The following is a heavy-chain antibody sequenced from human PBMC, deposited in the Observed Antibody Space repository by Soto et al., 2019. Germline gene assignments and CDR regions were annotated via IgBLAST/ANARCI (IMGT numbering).Heavy chain of an antibody. CDR1: GGSMYRSGYY. J-gene: IGHJ4*02. V-gene: IGHV4-39*01. D-gene: IGHD3-10*01. CDR2: IDYNGVT. Sequence: KLPETLSLTCTVSGGSMYRSGYYWGWIRQPPGRGLEWIGNIDYNGVTYSNPSLKSRVTISRDTSKNQFSLKLTSVTAADTALYYCATTRGLAVGGSFDYWGQGMLVTVSS. CDR3: ATTRGLAVGGSFDY.